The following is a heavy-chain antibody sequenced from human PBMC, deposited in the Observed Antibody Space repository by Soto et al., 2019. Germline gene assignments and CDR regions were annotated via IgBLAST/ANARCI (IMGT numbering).Heavy chain of an antibody. CDR3: ARGGGSDFWSAIDY. J-gene: IGHJ4*02. CDR2: IYYSGST. V-gene: IGHV4-31*03. D-gene: IGHD3-3*01. Sequence: QVQLQESGPGLVKPSQTLSLTCTVSGGSISSGGYYWSWIRQHPGKGLEWIGYIYYSGSTYYNPSLKSRVTISVDTSKNQFSLKLSSVTAADTAVYYCARGGGSDFWSAIDYWGQGTLVTVSS. CDR1: GGSISSGGYY.